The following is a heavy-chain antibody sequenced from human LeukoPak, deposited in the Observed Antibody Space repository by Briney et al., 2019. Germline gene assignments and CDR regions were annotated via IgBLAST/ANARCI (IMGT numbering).Heavy chain of an antibody. CDR3: AKDRRNTVPTISDY. CDR2: IKQDGSER. Sequence: GGSLRLSCAASGFTFSNYWMTWVRQAPGTGLEWVANIKQDGSERFYVDSVKGRFTISRDDAKNSLYLQMNSLRAEDTAVYYCAKDRRNTVPTISDYWGQGTLVTVCS. CDR1: GFTFSNYW. J-gene: IGHJ4*02. D-gene: IGHD5-12*01. V-gene: IGHV3-7*03.